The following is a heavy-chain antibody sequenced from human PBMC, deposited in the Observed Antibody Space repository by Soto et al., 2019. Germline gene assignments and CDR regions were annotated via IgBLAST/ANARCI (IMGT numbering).Heavy chain of an antibody. V-gene: IGHV3-7*01. D-gene: IGHD1-7*01. Sequence: GGSLRLSCAASGFTFSSYWMSWVRQAPGKGLEWVANIKQDGSEKYYVDSVKGRFTISRDNAKNSLYLQMNSLRAEDTAVYYCARDSLGEDWTYSPGYDYWGQGTLVTVSS. CDR2: IKQDGSEK. CDR1: GFTFSSYW. J-gene: IGHJ4*02. CDR3: ARDSLGEDWTYSPGYDY.